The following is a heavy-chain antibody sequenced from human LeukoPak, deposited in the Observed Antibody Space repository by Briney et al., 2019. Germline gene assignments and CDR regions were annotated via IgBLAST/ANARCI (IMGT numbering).Heavy chain of an antibody. CDR2: ISSSSSYI. J-gene: IGHJ5*02. CDR3: ARENTMVRGRYTYNWFDP. D-gene: IGHD3-10*01. Sequence: PGGSLRLSCAASGFTFSSYSMNWVRQAPGKGLEWVSSISSSSSYIYYADSVKGRFTISRDNAKNSLYLQMNSLRAEDTAVYYCARENTMVRGRYTYNWFDPWGQGTLVTVSS. CDR1: GFTFSSYS. V-gene: IGHV3-21*01.